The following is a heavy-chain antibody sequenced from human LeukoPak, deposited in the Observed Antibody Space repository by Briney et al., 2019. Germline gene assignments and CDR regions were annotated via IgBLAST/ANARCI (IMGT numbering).Heavy chain of an antibody. CDR3: ARDWGYGYSDQ. Sequence: PGGSLRLSCAASGFTFSSYSMNWVRQAAGKGLEWISYITYSSNTISYADSVRGRFSVSRDNDKDAVYLQLNSLTDEDTAIYYCARDWGYGYSDQWGQGTLVTVSS. J-gene: IGHJ4*02. CDR1: GFTFSSYS. CDR2: ITYSSNTI. V-gene: IGHV3-48*02. D-gene: IGHD4-4*01.